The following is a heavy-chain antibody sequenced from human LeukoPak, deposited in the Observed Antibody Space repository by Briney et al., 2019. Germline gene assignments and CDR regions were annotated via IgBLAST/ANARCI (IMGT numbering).Heavy chain of an antibody. CDR2: ISTSGGSS. J-gene: IGHJ4*02. CDR3: AIMHPYYDGSGYWVQ. V-gene: IGHV3-23*01. Sequence: GGSLRLSCAASGFTFSSYATSWVRQAPGKGLEWVSGISTSGGSSSYADSVKGRFTVSRDNPRNTLYMQMNSLRTEDTALYYCAIMHPYYDGSGYWVQWGQGTLVTVSS. CDR1: GFTFSSYA. D-gene: IGHD3-22*01.